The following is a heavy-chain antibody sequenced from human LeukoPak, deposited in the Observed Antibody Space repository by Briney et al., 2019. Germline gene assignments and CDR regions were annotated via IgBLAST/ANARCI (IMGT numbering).Heavy chain of an antibody. CDR1: GGTFSSYA. D-gene: IGHD3-10*01. V-gene: IGHV1-69*13. CDR2: IIPIFGTA. Sequence: SVKVSCKASGGTFSSYAIGWVRQAPGQGLEWMGGIIPIFGTANYAQKFQGRVTITADESTSTAYMELSSLRSEDTAVYYCARSPMVRGVIISWFDPWGQGTLVTVSS. J-gene: IGHJ5*02. CDR3: ARSPMVRGVIISWFDP.